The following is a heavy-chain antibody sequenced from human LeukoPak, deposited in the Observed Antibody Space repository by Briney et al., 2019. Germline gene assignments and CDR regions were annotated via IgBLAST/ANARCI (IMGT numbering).Heavy chain of an antibody. CDR1: SDSISSGGYS. CDR2: IHTSGNT. V-gene: IGHV4-61*02. CDR3: ASLPIGGSRPHY. D-gene: IGHD3-16*01. J-gene: IGHJ4*02. Sequence: PSETLSLTCTVSSDSISSGGYSWTWIRQPAGKGLEWIGRIHTSGNTNYNPSLKSRVTISVDTSKNLFSLKLSSVTAADTAVYYCASLPIGGSRPHYWSQGTLVTVSS.